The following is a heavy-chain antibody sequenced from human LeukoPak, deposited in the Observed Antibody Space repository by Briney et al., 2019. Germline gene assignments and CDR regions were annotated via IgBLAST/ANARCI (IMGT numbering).Heavy chain of an antibody. CDR1: GFTFSDYY. CDR3: ARLKPDIVVVPAAMVPYYYYGMDV. V-gene: IGHV3-11*01. J-gene: IGHJ6*02. D-gene: IGHD2-2*01. Sequence: EGSLRLSCAASGFTFSDYYMSWIRQAPGKGLEWVSYISSSGSTIYYADSVKGRFTISRDNAKNSLYLQMNSLRAEDTAVYYCARLKPDIVVVPAAMVPYYYYGMDVWGQGTTVTVSS. CDR2: ISSSGSTI.